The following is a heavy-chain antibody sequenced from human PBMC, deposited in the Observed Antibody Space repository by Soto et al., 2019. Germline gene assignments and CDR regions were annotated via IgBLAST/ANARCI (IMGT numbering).Heavy chain of an antibody. J-gene: IGHJ6*02. D-gene: IGHD6-13*01. Sequence: ASVEVSCKXSGGTFSSYAISWVRQAPGQGLEWMGGIIPIFGTANYAQKFQGRVTITADESTSTAYMELSSLRSEDTAVYYCARGNGWGSSSFRDYYYGMDVWGQGTTVTVSS. CDR3: ARGNGWGSSSFRDYYYGMDV. CDR1: GGTFSSYA. CDR2: IIPIFGTA. V-gene: IGHV1-69*13.